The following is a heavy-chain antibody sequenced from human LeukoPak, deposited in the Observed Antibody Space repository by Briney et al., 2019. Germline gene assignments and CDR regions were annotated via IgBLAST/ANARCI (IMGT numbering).Heavy chain of an antibody. V-gene: IGHV1-18*01. D-gene: IGHD6-6*01. J-gene: IGHJ5*02. Sequence: ASVKVSCKASGYTFTTYGPSWVRQAPGQGLEWLGWISTYDDNIKYAQSLQGRLTLTIDTSTSTAYMELRSLTSDDTAVYYCARSSVSSNIAARLDVFVGWFDPWGQGTRVTVSS. CDR3: ARSSVSSNIAARLDVFVGWFDP. CDR1: GYTFTTYG. CDR2: ISTYDDNI.